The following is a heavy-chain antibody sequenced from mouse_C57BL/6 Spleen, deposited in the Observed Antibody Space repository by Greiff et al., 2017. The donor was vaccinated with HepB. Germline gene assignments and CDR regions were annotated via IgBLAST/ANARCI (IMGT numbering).Heavy chain of an antibody. J-gene: IGHJ4*01. Sequence: EVQLVESGGGLVKPGGSLKLSCAASGFTFSSYAMSWVRQTPEKRLEWVATISDGGSYTYYPDNVKGRFTISRDNAKNNLYLQMSHLKSEDTAMYYCARYGNYDYAMDYWGQGTSVTVSS. D-gene: IGHD2-1*01. CDR2: ISDGGSYT. CDR3: ARYGNYDYAMDY. CDR1: GFTFSSYA. V-gene: IGHV5-4*01.